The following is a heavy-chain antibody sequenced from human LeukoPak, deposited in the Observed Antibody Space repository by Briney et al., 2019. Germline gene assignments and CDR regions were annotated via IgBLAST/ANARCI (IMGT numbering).Heavy chain of an antibody. Sequence: LETLSLTCTVSGGSISSYYWSWIRQPPGKGLEWIGYIYYSGSTNYNPSLKSRVTISVDTSKNQFSLKLSSVTAADTAVYYCARHGTLDYYGSYGMDVWGQGTTVTVSS. J-gene: IGHJ6*02. D-gene: IGHD3-10*01. CDR2: IYYSGST. CDR1: GGSISSYY. V-gene: IGHV4-59*08. CDR3: ARHGTLDYYGSYGMDV.